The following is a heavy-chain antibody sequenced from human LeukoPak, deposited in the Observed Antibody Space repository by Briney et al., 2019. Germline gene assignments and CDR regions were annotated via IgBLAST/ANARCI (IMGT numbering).Heavy chain of an antibody. CDR3: ATYRQVLLPFES. CDR2: IKQDGSEK. Sequence: GSLRLSCAASGFTFSSHWMSWVRQAPGKGLEWVANIKQDGSEKYYVDSVKGRFTISRDNAKNSLYLQMNSLRAEDTAIYYCATYRQVLLPFESWGQGTLVTVSS. CDR1: GFTFSSHW. D-gene: IGHD2-8*02. V-gene: IGHV3-7*03. J-gene: IGHJ4*02.